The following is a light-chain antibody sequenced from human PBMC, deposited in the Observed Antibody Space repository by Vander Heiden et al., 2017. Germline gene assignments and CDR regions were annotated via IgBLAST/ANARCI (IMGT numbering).Light chain of an antibody. V-gene: IGLV2-23*01. J-gene: IGLJ2*01. CDR2: EGN. Sequence: QSALPQPASVSGSPGQSPTISCTGITSAVESYHLVSWYQQHPGKAPKLIIYEGNKRPSGVSNRCAGSKSGNTASLTISGLQADDEGDYYYCSYGGSDTHVLFGGGTKLTVL. CDR3: CSYGGSDTHVL. CDR1: TSAVESYHL.